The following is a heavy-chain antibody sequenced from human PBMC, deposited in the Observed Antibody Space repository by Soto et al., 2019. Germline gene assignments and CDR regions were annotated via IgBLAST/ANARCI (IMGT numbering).Heavy chain of an antibody. J-gene: IGHJ3*02. CDR1: GITFSDYY. Sequence: QVVLVESGGGLVKPGGSLRLSCAASGITFSDYYMSWIRQAPGKGLEWLSFISNNAGTIYYADSVKGRFTISRDNAKNSLYLQMNSLRAEATAVYYCARLMSRTFDIWGQGTMVSVSS. CDR3: ARLMSRTFDI. CDR2: ISNNAGTI. V-gene: IGHV3-11*01.